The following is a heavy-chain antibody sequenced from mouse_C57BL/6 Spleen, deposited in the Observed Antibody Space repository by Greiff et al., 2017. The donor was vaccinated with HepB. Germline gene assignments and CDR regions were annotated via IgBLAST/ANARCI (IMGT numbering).Heavy chain of an antibody. J-gene: IGHJ4*01. V-gene: IGHV7-3*01. CDR1: GFTFTDYY. CDR3: ARYDYDVRYAMDY. CDR2: IRNKANGYTT. Sequence: EVQGVESGGGLVQPGGSLSLSCAASGFTFTDYYMSWVRQPPGKALEWLGFIRNKANGYTTEYSESVKGRFTISVDNSQSILYLQMNALRAEDSATYYCARYDYDVRYAMDYWGQGTSVTVSS. D-gene: IGHD2-4*01.